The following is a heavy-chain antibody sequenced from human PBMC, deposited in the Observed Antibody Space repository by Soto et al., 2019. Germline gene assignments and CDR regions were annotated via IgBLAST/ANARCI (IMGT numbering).Heavy chain of an antibody. CDR2: INPNSGGT. CDR1: GYTFTGYY. CDR3: ARDMAVDDHAFDY. V-gene: IGHV1-2*04. D-gene: IGHD6-19*01. Sequence: ASVKVSCKASGYTFTGYYMHWVRQAPGQGLEWMGWINPNSGGTNYAQKFQGWVTMTRDTSISTAYMELSRLRSDDTAVYYCARDMAVDDHAFDYWGQGTLVTVSS. J-gene: IGHJ4*02.